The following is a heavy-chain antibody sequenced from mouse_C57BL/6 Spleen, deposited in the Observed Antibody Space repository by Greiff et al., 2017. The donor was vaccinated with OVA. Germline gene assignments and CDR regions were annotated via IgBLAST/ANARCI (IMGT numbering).Heavy chain of an antibody. V-gene: IGHV1-54*01. D-gene: IGHD2-2*01. J-gene: IGHJ3*01. Sequence: QVQLQQSGAELVRPGTSVQVSFKASGYAFTIYLISWVNQRPGQGLEWIGVINPGSGGTNYNEKFKGKATLTADKSSSTAYMQLSSLTSEDSAVYFCARTMVTTGCAYWGQGTLVTVSA. CDR3: ARTMVTTGCAY. CDR2: INPGSGGT. CDR1: GYAFTIYL.